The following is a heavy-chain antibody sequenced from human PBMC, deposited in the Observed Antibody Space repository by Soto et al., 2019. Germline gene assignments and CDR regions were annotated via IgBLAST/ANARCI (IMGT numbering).Heavy chain of an antibody. CDR1: GGTFSSYA. V-gene: IGHV1-69*05. Sequence: SVKVSCKASGGTFSSYAISWVRQAPGQGLEWMGGIIPIFGTANYAQKFQGWVTMTRDTSISTAYMELSRLRSDDTAVYYCARGRPYMVRGVRYYYYYMDVWGKGTTVTVSS. CDR2: IIPIFGTA. CDR3: ARGRPYMVRGVRYYYYYMDV. D-gene: IGHD3-10*01. J-gene: IGHJ6*03.